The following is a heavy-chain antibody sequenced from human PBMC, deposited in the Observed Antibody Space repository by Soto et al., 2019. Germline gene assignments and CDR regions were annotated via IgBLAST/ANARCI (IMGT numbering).Heavy chain of an antibody. J-gene: IGHJ4*02. Sequence: QVQLVQSGAEEKKPGASVKVSCKASGYTFTSYAMHWVRQAPGQRLEWMGWINAGNGNTKYSQKFQGRVTITRDTSASTAYMELSSLRFEDTAVYYCARSNVVVTALDYWGQGTLVTVSS. CDR2: INAGNGNT. CDR1: GYTFTSYA. D-gene: IGHD2-21*02. V-gene: IGHV1-3*05. CDR3: ARSNVVVTALDY.